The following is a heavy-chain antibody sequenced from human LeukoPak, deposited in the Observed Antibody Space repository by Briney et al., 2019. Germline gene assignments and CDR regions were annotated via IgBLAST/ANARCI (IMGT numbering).Heavy chain of an antibody. J-gene: IGHJ5*02. D-gene: IGHD3-3*01. CDR3: ARADFIDAGPYLIGP. CDR2: INTKSGRT. CDR1: GYSFTDYY. V-gene: IGHV1-2*02. Sequence: ASVKVSCETSGYSFTDYYIHWVRQAPGQGLEWMGWINTKSGRTSSARKFQGRVTMTRDPSITTVYMDMAWLTSDDTAIYFCARADFIDAGPYLIGPWGQGTLVTVSS.